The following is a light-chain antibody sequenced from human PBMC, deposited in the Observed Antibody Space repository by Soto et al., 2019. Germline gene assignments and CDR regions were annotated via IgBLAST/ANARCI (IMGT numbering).Light chain of an antibody. Sequence: QSALTQPASVSGSPGQSITISCTGTSSDIGGYNYVSWYQQHPGKAPKLLIYEVSNRPSGVSNRFSGSKSGNTASLTIFGLQTEDEAEYFCSSYTSRSTLVFGGGTKVTVL. CDR2: EVS. CDR3: SSYTSRSTLV. V-gene: IGLV2-14*01. CDR1: SSDIGGYNY. J-gene: IGLJ2*01.